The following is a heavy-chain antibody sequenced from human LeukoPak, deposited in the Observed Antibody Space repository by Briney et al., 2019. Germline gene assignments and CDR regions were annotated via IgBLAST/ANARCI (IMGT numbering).Heavy chain of an antibody. D-gene: IGHD6-19*01. V-gene: IGHV1-2*04. CDR1: GYTFTGYY. CDR2: INPNSGGT. J-gene: IGHJ6*02. Sequence: GASVKVSCKASGYTFTGYYMHWVRQAPGQGLEWMGWINPNSGGTNYAQKFQGWVTMTRDTSISTAYMELSRLRSDDTAVYYCARDQTAGGWYKSYYYYYGMDVWGQGTTVTVSS. CDR3: ARDQTAGGWYKSYYYYYGMDV.